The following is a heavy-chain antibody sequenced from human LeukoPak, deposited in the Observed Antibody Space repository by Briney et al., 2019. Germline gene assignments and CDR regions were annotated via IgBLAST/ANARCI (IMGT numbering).Heavy chain of an antibody. V-gene: IGHV3-23*01. CDR1: GFTFSSYA. Sequence: GGSLRLSCAASGFTFSSYAMSWVRQAPGKGLEWVSSISGSGGSTYYADSVKGRFTISRDNSKNTLYVQMNSLRAEDTAVYSCAKGLQWELPFDYWGQGTLVTVSS. D-gene: IGHD1-26*01. CDR3: AKGLQWELPFDY. CDR2: ISGSGGST. J-gene: IGHJ4*02.